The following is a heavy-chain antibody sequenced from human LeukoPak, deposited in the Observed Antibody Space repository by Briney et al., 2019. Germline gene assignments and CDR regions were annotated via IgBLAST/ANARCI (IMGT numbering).Heavy chain of an antibody. Sequence: GGSLRLSCAASGFTFSDYSMNWIRQAPGKGLEWVSYISSSGSTIYYADSVKGRFTISRDNAKNSLYLQMNSLRAEDTAVYYCARGSYYYDSSGYYPERIDYWGQGTLVTVSS. CDR3: ARGSYYYDSSGYYPERIDY. CDR2: ISSSGSTI. V-gene: IGHV3-11*01. CDR1: GFTFSDYS. J-gene: IGHJ4*02. D-gene: IGHD3-22*01.